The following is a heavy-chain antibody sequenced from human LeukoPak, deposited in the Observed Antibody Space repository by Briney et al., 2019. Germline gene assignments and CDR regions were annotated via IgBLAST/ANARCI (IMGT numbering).Heavy chain of an antibody. D-gene: IGHD5-12*01. CDR3: ARAAGGYDYFFDP. CDR1: GYTFTSYY. CDR2: ISPKSGVK. J-gene: IGHJ5*02. Sequence: ASVKVSCKASGYTFTSYYMHWVRQAPGQGLEWMGWISPKSGVKNYAQKFQGRVTLTRDTSVTTIYMELSRLRSDDTAVYYCARAAGGYDYFFDPWGQGTLVTVTS. V-gene: IGHV1-2*02.